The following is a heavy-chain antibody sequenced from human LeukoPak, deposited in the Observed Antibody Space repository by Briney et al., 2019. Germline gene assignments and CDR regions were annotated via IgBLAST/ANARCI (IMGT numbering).Heavy chain of an antibody. D-gene: IGHD6-19*01. CDR3: ARGQQWLEAFDY. V-gene: IGHV1-2*02. CDR2: INPNSGVT. J-gene: IGHJ4*02. Sequence: ASVKVSCKASGYTFTCYYIHWVRQAPGQGLEWMGWINPNSGVTHYPQKFQGRVTMTRDTSIRTAYMEVSSLRSDDTAVYYCARGQQWLEAFDYWGLGTLVTVSS. CDR1: GYTFTCYY.